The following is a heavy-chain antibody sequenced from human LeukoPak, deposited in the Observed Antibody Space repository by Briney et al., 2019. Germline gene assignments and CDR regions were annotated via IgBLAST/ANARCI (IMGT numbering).Heavy chain of an antibody. V-gene: IGHV3-49*04. CDR3: TRDEGRWLQLPRFDY. J-gene: IGHJ4*02. Sequence: GGSLRLSCAASGFTVSSNYMSWVRQAPGKGLEWVGFIRSKAYGGTTEYAASVKGRFTISRDDSKSIAYLQMNSLKTEDTAVYYCTRDEGRWLQLPRFDYWGQGTLVTVSS. D-gene: IGHD5-24*01. CDR1: GFTVSSNY. CDR2: IRSKAYGGTT.